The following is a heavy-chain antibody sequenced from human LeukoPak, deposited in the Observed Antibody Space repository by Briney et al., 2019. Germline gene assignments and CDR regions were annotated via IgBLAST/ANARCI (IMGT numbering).Heavy chain of an antibody. V-gene: IGHV4-34*01. D-gene: IGHD2-21*02. CDR1: GGSISSYY. CDR3: ARISPYCGGDCYSTHYYFDY. CDR2: INHSGST. Sequence: PSETLSLTCTVSGGSISSYYWSWIRQPPGKGLEWIGEINHSGSTNYNPSLKSRVTISVDTSKNQFSLKLSSVTAADTAVYYCARISPYCGGDCYSTHYYFDYWGQGTLVTVSS. J-gene: IGHJ4*02.